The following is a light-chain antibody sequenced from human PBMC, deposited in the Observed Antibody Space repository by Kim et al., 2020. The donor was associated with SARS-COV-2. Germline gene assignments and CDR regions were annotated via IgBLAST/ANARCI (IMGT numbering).Light chain of an antibody. Sequence: HSIHISYTGTSSDVGGYNYFSWYQQHPGKAPKLMIYDVSNRPSGVSNRFSGSKSGNTASLTISGLQAEDEADYYCSSYTSSSTGVFGGGTQLTVL. V-gene: IGLV2-14*03. CDR2: DVS. J-gene: IGLJ3*02. CDR3: SSYTSSSTGV. CDR1: SSDVGGYNY.